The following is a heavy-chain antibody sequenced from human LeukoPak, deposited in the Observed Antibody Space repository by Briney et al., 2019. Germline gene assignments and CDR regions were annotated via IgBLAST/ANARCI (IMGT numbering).Heavy chain of an antibody. CDR3: ARVPGDILTGYPIT. V-gene: IGHV3-20*01. CDR2: INWNGGST. CDR1: GFTFDDYG. Sequence: GGSLRLSCAASGFTFDDYGMSWVRQAPGKGLEWVSGINWNGGSTGYADSVKGRFTISRDNAKNSLYLQMNGLRAEDTALYHCARVPGDILTGYPITWGQGTMVTVSS. D-gene: IGHD3-9*01. J-gene: IGHJ3*01.